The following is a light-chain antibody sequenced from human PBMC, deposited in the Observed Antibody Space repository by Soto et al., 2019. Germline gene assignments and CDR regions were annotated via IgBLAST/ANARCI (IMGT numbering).Light chain of an antibody. J-gene: IGKJ4*01. V-gene: IGKV3-11*01. CDR1: QSVSRH. Sequence: EIVLTQSPATLSLSPGERATLSCRASQSVSRHLAWYQQKPGQAPRLLIYDASNRATGILARFSGSGSGTDFTLTISSLEPEDFAVYYCQQRNNWPPVTFGGGTKVEIK. CDR2: DAS. CDR3: QQRNNWPPVT.